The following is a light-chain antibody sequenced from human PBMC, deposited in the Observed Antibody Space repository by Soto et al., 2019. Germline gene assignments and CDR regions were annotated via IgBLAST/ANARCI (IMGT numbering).Light chain of an antibody. CDR2: KDS. Sequence: SYELTQPPSVSVSPGQTARITCSGDALPKQYAYWYQQKPGQAPVLVIYKDSERPSGIPERFSGSSSGTTVTLTISGVQAEDEADYYCQSADCSGTYPGVVFGGGTKLTVL. CDR1: ALPKQY. J-gene: IGLJ2*01. V-gene: IGLV3-25*03. CDR3: QSADCSGTYPGVV.